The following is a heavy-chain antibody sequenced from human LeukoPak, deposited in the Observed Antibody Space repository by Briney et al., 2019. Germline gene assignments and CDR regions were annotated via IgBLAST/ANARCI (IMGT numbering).Heavy chain of an antibody. D-gene: IGHD6-19*01. Sequence: SETLSLTCAVYGGSFSGYYWSWIRQPPGKGLEWIGEINHSGSTNYNPSLKSRVTISVDTSKNQFSLKLSSVTAADTAVYYCARCGWYRWFDPWGQGTLVTVSS. CDR1: GGSFSGYY. J-gene: IGHJ5*02. CDR3: ARCGWYRWFDP. CDR2: INHSGST. V-gene: IGHV4-34*01.